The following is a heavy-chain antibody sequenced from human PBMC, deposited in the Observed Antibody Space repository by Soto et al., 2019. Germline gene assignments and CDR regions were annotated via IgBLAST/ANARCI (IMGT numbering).Heavy chain of an antibody. V-gene: IGHV3-23*01. CDR3: AKERLARGADY. Sequence: EVQSLDSGGDSVQPGGSLRLSCAASGFAFANYAMTWVRQASGKGLEWVSTIGGGGGSTYYADSVRGRFTISRDNSKNTVYLQMNSLRAEDTAVYFCAKERLARGADYWGQGTLVTVSS. CDR2: IGGGGGST. D-gene: IGHD6-6*01. CDR1: GFAFANYA. J-gene: IGHJ4*02.